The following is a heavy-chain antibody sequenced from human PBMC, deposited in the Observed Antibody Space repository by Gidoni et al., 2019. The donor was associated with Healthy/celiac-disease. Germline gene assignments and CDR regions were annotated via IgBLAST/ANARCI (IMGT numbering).Heavy chain of an antibody. D-gene: IGHD6-13*01. CDR3: ARRGIAAAGNLWFDP. V-gene: IGHV5-51*01. J-gene: IGHJ5*02. Sequence: EVQLVQSGAEVKKPGESRKICCKGSGYSCTSYWIGWVRQMPGKGLEWMGIIYPGDSDTRYSPSFQGQVPISADKSISTAYLQWRSLKASDTAMYYCARRGIAAAGNLWFDPWGQGTLDTVSS. CDR2: IYPGDSDT. CDR1: GYSCTSYW.